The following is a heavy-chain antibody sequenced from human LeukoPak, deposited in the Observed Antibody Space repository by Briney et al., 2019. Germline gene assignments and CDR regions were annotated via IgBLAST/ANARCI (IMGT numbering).Heavy chain of an antibody. J-gene: IGHJ4*02. CDR3: ARDLLSIAAAGRFDY. CDR2: ISYDGSNK. V-gene: IGHV3-30-3*01. D-gene: IGHD6-13*01. Sequence: GRSLRLSCAASGFTFSSYAMHWVRQAPGKGLEWVAVISYDGSNKYYADSVKGRFTISRDNSKNTLYLQMNSLRAEDTAVYYCARDLLSIAAAGRFDYWGQGTLVTVSS. CDR1: GFTFSSYA.